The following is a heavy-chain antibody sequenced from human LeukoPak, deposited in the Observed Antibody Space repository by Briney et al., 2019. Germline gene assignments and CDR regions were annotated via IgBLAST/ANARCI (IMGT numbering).Heavy chain of an antibody. CDR3: ARESPAGEDLDHYYYYMDV. D-gene: IGHD7-27*01. J-gene: IGHJ6*03. CDR1: GYTFTSYG. V-gene: IGHV1-18*01. Sequence: ASVKVSCKASGYTFTSYGISWVRQAPGQGLEWMGWISAYNGNTNYAQKLQGRVTMTRDTSTSTVYMELSSLRSEDTAVYYCARESPAGEDLDHYYYYMDVWGKGTTVTVSS. CDR2: ISAYNGNT.